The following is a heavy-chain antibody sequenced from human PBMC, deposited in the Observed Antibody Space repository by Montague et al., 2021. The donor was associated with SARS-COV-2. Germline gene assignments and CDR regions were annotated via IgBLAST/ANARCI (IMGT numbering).Heavy chain of an antibody. V-gene: IGHV4-31*03. D-gene: IGHD3-10*01. J-gene: IGHJ6*02. Sequence: TLSLTCTVSGGSISSGGYYWSWIRQHPGKGLEWIGYIYYSRSTYYNPSLKSRVTISVDTSKNQFSLKLSSVTAADTAVYYCALNYFRVRSWYGMDVWGQGTTVTVSS. CDR3: ALNYFRVRSWYGMDV. CDR1: GGSISSGGYY. CDR2: IYYSRST.